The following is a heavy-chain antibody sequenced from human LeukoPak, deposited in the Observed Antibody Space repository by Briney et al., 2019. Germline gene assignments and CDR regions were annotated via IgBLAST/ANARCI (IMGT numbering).Heavy chain of an antibody. V-gene: IGHV3-30-3*01. CDR2: ISYDGNSR. CDR3: ARDRYYGSGRYNYFDY. D-gene: IGHD3-10*01. CDR1: GFTFSRYT. J-gene: IGHJ4*02. Sequence: PGRSLRLSCAASGFTFSRYTFHWVRQAPGKGLEWVAVISYDGNSRDYADSVKGRFTISRDNSRHTLFLQMNSLRAEDTAVYCCARDRYYGSGRYNYFDYWGQGTLVTVSS.